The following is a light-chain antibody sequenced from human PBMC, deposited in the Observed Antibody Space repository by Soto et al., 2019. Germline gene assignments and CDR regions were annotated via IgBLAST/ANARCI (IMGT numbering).Light chain of an antibody. Sequence: DIQMTQSPSSLSASVGDRVTITCQASQDISNYLNWYQQKPGKDPKLLIYDASNLETGVPSRFSGCGSGTDFTFTISSLRPEDLATSYCQQYDTLPYTFGQGTKLEIK. CDR2: DAS. V-gene: IGKV1-33*01. CDR1: QDISNY. J-gene: IGKJ2*01. CDR3: QQYDTLPYT.